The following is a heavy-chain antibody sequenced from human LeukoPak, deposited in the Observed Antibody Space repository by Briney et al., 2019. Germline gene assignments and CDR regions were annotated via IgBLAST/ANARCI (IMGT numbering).Heavy chain of an antibody. J-gene: IGHJ4*02. Sequence: PGGSLTLSCAASGFTFSRYLMHWLRQAPGKGLVWVSCIKSDGSSTSIADSAKGQFTISRDNAKHTVYLQMNSLRAEDTVVYYCVRDNRSYNFDYWGRGTLVTVSS. CDR1: GFTFSRYL. CDR2: IKSDGSST. V-gene: IGHV3-74*01. CDR3: VRDNRSYNFDY. D-gene: IGHD1-26*01.